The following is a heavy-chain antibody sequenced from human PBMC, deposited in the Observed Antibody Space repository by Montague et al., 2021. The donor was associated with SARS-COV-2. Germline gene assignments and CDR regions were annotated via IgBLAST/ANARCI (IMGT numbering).Heavy chain of an antibody. CDR2: IDWDDDK. D-gene: IGHD2-15*01. V-gene: IGHV2-70*11. CDR1: GFSLSTSGMC. J-gene: IGHJ3*02. Sequence: PALVKPTQTLTLTCTFSGFSLSTSGMCVSWIRQPPGKALEWLARIDWDDDKHYSTSLKTRLTISKDTSKNQVVLTMTKMDPVDTATYYCARVRGGGSCNSSAFDIWGQGTMVTVSS. CDR3: ARVRGGGSCNSSAFDI.